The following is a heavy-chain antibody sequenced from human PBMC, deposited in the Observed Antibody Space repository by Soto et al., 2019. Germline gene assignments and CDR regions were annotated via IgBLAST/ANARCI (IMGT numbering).Heavy chain of an antibody. CDR2: ISYDGSNK. V-gene: IGHV3-30*03. CDR1: GFTFSSYG. CDR3: ASRGYSYGFY. D-gene: IGHD5-18*01. J-gene: IGHJ4*02. Sequence: ESGGGVVQPGRSLRLSCAASGFTFSSYGMHWVRQAPGKGLEWVAVISYDGSNKYYADSVKGRFTISRDNSKNTLYLQMNSLRAEDTAVYYCASRGYSYGFYWGQGTLVTVSS.